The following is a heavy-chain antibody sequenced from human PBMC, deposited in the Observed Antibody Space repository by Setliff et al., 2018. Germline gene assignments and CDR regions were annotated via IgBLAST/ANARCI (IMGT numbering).Heavy chain of an antibody. CDR1: GGSISSYY. D-gene: IGHD3-16*01. J-gene: IGHJ4*02. V-gene: IGHV4-59*01. CDR2: IYYSGST. CDR3: ARLRGAFDY. Sequence: PSETLSLTCTVTGGSISSYYWSWIRQPPGKRLEWIGYIYYSGSTNYNPSLESRFTISVDTSKNQFSLRLNSATAADTAVYYCARLRGAFDYWGQGTLVTVSS.